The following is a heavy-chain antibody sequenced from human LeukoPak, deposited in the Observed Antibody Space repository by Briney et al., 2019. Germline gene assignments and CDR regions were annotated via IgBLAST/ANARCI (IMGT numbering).Heavy chain of an antibody. J-gene: IGHJ6*04. CDR1: GYTFTGYY. V-gene: IGHV3-33*06. CDR2: IWYDGSNK. CDR3: AKDGDV. Sequence: SCKASGYTFTGYYMHWVRQAPGKGLEWVAVIWYDGSNKYYADSVKGRFTISRDNSKNTLYLQMNSLRAEDTAVYYCAKDGDVWGKGTTVTVSS.